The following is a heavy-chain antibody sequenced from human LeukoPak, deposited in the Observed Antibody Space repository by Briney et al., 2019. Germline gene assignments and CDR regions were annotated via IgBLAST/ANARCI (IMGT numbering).Heavy chain of an antibody. J-gene: IGHJ6*03. CDR1: GFTFDGHA. CDR2: ISGDGDRT. V-gene: IGHV3-43*02. CDR3: AKDARLIHLWSIVYYYYCMDV. D-gene: IGHD5-18*01. Sequence: GGSLRLSCAASGFTFDGHAMHWVRQAPGKGLEWVSVISGDGDRTYYADSVKGRFTVSRDNSKNSLYLQLNSLRSEDTALYYCAKDARLIHLWSIVYYYYCMDVWGKGTAVTVSS.